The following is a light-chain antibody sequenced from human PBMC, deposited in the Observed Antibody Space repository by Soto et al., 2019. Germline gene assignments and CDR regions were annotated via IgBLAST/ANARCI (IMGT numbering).Light chain of an antibody. CDR2: DVS. J-gene: IGLJ3*02. Sequence: QSALTQPASVSGSPGQSITISCTGTSSDIGDYNYVSWYQQYPGKVPKLVIYDVSHRPSGVSNRFSGSKSGNTASLTISGLQAEDEADYYCSSSITTTSLVVFGGGTQLTVL. V-gene: IGLV2-14*01. CDR1: SSDIGDYNY. CDR3: SSSITTTSLVV.